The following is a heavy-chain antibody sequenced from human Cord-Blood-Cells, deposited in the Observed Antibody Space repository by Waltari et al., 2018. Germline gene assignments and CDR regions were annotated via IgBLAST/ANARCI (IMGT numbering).Heavy chain of an antibody. CDR1: GYTLTELS. Sequence: QVQLVQAGAEVKKPGASVTVACEASGYTLTELSMHWVRQAPGKRLEWMEGFDPEDGETIYAQKVQGRVTMTEDTYTDTAYMELSSLGSEDTAVYYCATEGYSSGWYDYWGQGTLVTVSS. CDR2: FDPEDGET. V-gene: IGHV1-24*01. CDR3: ATEGYSSGWYDY. J-gene: IGHJ4*02. D-gene: IGHD6-19*01.